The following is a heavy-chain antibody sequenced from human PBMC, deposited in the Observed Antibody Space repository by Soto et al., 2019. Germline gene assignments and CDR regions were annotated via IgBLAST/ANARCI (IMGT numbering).Heavy chain of an antibody. CDR3: ARGHYGEY. Sequence: QVQLVESGGGVVQPGRSLRLSRAASGFTFSNYGMHWVRQAPGKGLEWVAVIWYDGSNKFYADSVKGRFTISRDNSNNTLCLEMNGLRAEDTDVYYCARGHYGEYWGQGTLVTVSS. CDR2: IWYDGSNK. J-gene: IGHJ4*02. CDR1: GFTFSNYG. V-gene: IGHV3-33*01.